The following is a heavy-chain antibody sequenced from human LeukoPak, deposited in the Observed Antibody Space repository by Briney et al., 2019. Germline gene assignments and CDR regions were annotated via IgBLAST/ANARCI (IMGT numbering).Heavy chain of an antibody. D-gene: IGHD2-2*01. CDR1: GFTFSSYS. V-gene: IGHV3-48*01. J-gene: IGHJ4*02. Sequence: GGSLRLSCAASGFTFSSYSMNWVRQAPGKGLEWVSYISSSSSTIYNADSVKGRFTISRDSAKNSLYLQMNSLGAEDTAVYYCARDRGYCSKARCYDEVAADSGFDYWGQGTLVTVAS. CDR2: ISSSSSTI. CDR3: ARDRGYCSKARCYDEVAADSGFDY.